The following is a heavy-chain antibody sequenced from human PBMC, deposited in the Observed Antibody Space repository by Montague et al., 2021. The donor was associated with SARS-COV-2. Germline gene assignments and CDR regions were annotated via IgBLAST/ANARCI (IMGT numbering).Heavy chain of an antibody. CDR2: IYYTANT. CDR3: ARDRLRHGWFDP. CDR1: GGSIISTTSN. Sequence: SETLSLTCTVSGGSIISTTSNWGWIRQPPGKGLEWIGSIYYTANTYYTPSLKTRVTISVDTSKNQFSLRLRSVTAADTAVYYCARDRLRHGWFDPWGQGTLVTVSS. J-gene: IGHJ5*02. D-gene: IGHD5-12*01. V-gene: IGHV4-39*01.